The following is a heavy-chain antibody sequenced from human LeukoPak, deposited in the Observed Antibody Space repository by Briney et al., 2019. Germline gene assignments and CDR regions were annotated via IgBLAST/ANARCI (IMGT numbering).Heavy chain of an antibody. Sequence: GGSLRLSCAASGYTFSHFWMSWVRQAPGKGLEWVAYIKKTGSETYYVDSVKGRFTITRDNTRNSLFLQMYSLRAEGTAVYFCAREDGYCSGGNCYSYFDSWGQGTLVTVSS. CDR3: AREDGYCSGGNCYSYFDS. D-gene: IGHD2-15*01. CDR2: IKKTGSET. V-gene: IGHV3-7*01. J-gene: IGHJ4*02. CDR1: GYTFSHFW.